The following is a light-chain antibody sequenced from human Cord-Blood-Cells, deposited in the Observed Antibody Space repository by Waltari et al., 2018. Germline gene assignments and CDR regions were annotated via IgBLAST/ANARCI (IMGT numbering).Light chain of an antibody. CDR3: QQLNIDPRS. CDR2: AAS. J-gene: IGKJ2*01. Sequence: IQLTQSPSSLSASVGDRVTITCRASQGISSYLAWYQQKPGKAPKLLIYAASTLQSGVPSRFDCRRAGTDFTLTISSRQPEDFATYCGQQLNIDPRSFGQGTKLEIK. CDR1: QGISSY. V-gene: IGKV1-9*01.